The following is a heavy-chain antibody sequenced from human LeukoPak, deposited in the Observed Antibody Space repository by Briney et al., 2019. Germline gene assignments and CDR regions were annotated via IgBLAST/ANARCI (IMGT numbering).Heavy chain of an antibody. CDR2: IHGDGDNI. V-gene: IGHV3-74*01. CDR1: GFTFSTYW. J-gene: IGHJ5*02. Sequence: GWSLRLSCAASGFTFSTYWMSWFRQAPGKGLEGVARIHGDGDNISYADSVRGRFTISRDNAKDTLYLHMNSLRPEDTAVYYCARAQVGAPTDLWGQGTLVTVSS. D-gene: IGHD1-26*01. CDR3: ARAQVGAPTDL.